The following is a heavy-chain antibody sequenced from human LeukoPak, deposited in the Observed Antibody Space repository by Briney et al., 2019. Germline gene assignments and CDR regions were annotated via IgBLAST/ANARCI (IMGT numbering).Heavy chain of an antibody. J-gene: IGHJ3*02. CDR1: GDSISRNY. V-gene: IGHV4-59*08. CDR3: ARHRGVSYYDAFDI. Sequence: SETLSLTRSVSGDSISRNYWSWIRQPPGKGLEWIAYIYYSGDTDYNPSLKSRVSISIDTSKNQFSLNLNSVTAADTAVYYCARHRGVSYYDAFDIWGQGTVVTVSS. D-gene: IGHD1-26*01. CDR2: IYYSGDT.